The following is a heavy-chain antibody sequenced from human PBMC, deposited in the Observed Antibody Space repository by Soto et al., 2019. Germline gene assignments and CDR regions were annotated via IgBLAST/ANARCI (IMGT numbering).Heavy chain of an antibody. CDR3: ARSFIVVVTAIHY. CDR2: INPNSGGT. CDR1: GYTFTGDY. J-gene: IGHJ4*02. Sequence: ASVKVPCKASGYTFTGDYMHWVRQAPGQGLEWMGWINPNSGGTNYAQKFQGRVTMTRDTSISTAYMELSRLRSDDTAVYYCARSFIVVVTAIHYGGQGTLVTVS. V-gene: IGHV1-2*02. D-gene: IGHD2-21*02.